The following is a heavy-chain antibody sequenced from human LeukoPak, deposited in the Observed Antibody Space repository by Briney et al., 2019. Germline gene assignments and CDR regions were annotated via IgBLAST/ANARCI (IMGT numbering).Heavy chain of an antibody. J-gene: IGHJ4*02. D-gene: IGHD1-26*01. Sequence: SETLSLTCTVSGGSISSYYWSWIRQPPGKGLEWIGHIYYSGSTNYNPSLKSRVTISVDTSKNQFSLKLSSVTAADTAVYYCARVASGSRPDFDYWGQGTLVTVSS. CDR3: ARVASGSRPDFDY. CDR1: GGSISSYY. V-gene: IGHV4-59*01. CDR2: IYYSGST.